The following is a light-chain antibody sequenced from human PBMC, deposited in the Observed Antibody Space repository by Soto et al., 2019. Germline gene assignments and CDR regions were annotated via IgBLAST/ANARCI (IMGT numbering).Light chain of an antibody. CDR1: QTVGGH. J-gene: IGKJ5*01. V-gene: IGKV3-11*01. CDR3: QQRSVWPIT. Sequence: EIVLTQSPATLSLSPGERATLSCRASQTVGGHFAWYQQKPGQAPRLLISETSNRATGVPARFSGSGSGTDFTLTISGLEPEDFAVYYCQQRSVWPITFGQGTRLEIK. CDR2: ETS.